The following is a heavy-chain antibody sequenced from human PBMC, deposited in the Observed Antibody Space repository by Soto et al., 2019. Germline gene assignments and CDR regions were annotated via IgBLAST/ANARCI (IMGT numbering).Heavy chain of an antibody. CDR3: ARGLIYDSSGYYEDY. Sequence: QVQLQQWGAGLLKPSETLSLTCAVYGGSFSVYYWSWIRQPPGKGLEWIGEINHNGSTNYNPYLRSRVTISVDTSKNQFSLKLSSVTAADTAVYYCARGLIYDSSGYYEDYWGQGTLVTVSS. V-gene: IGHV4-34*01. CDR2: INHNGST. CDR1: GGSFSVYY. J-gene: IGHJ4*02. D-gene: IGHD3-22*01.